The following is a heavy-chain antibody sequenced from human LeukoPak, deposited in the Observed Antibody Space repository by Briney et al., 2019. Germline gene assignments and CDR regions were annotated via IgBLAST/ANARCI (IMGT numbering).Heavy chain of an antibody. Sequence: GGSLRLSCAASGFTFGTYAMSWVRQAPGQGLEWVSGISASGNTTFYADSVKGRFTISRDNSKDTLYLQMNSLRAEDTALYYCARGPYCSGGTCYVLGAFDIWGQGTMVTVSS. CDR2: ISASGNTT. V-gene: IGHV3-23*01. CDR1: GFTFGTYA. CDR3: ARGPYCSGGTCYVLGAFDI. D-gene: IGHD2-15*01. J-gene: IGHJ3*02.